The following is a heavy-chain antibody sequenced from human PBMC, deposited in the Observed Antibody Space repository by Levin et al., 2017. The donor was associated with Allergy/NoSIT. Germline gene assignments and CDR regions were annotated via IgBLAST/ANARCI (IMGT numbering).Heavy chain of an antibody. V-gene: IGHV3-21*01. CDR1: GFTFSSYS. Sequence: GESLKISCAASGFTFSSYSMNWVRQAPGKGLEWVSSISSSSSYISYADSVKGRFTISRDNAKNSLYLQMNSLTAEDPAVYYCARASVGATDYWGQGTLVTVSS. D-gene: IGHD1-26*01. J-gene: IGHJ4*02. CDR2: ISSSSSYI. CDR3: ARASVGATDY.